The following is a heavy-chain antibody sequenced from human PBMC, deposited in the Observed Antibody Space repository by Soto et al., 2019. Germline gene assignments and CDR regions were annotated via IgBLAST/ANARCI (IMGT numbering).Heavy chain of an antibody. CDR3: ARADTMVRDNWFDP. CDR1: GGSISSGGYY. CDR2: IYYSGST. J-gene: IGHJ5*02. D-gene: IGHD3-10*01. V-gene: IGHV4-31*03. Sequence: TLSLTCTVSGGSISSGGYYWSWIRQHPGKGLEWIGYIYYSGSTYYNPSLKSRVTISVDTSKNQFSLKLSSVTAADTAVYYCARADTMVRDNWFDPWGQGTLVTVSS.